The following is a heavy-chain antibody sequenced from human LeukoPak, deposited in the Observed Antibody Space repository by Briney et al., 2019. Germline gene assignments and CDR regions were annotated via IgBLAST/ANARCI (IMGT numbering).Heavy chain of an antibody. CDR1: GFTFRSHA. CDR3: AREIIEAVAGMGFDY. Sequence: PGTSLRLSCATSGFTFRSHAMHWVRQSPGKGLEWVAQIWYDGSNKYYADSVKGRFSVSRDNSKNTLYLQVNSLRVEDTAVYYCAREIIEAVAGMGFDYWGQGTLVTVSS. D-gene: IGHD6-19*01. CDR2: IWYDGSNK. V-gene: IGHV3-33*01. J-gene: IGHJ4*02.